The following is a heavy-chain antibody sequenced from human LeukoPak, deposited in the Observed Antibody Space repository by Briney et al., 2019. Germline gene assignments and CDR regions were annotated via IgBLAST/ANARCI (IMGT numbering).Heavy chain of an antibody. Sequence: PSETLSLTCTVSGGSISSYYWSWIRQPPGKGLEWIGYIFHTGTTNYNPSLKSRVTISVDTSKKQFSLKLSSVTAADTAVYYCARDLGWGSGYYYWGRGALVTVSS. CDR1: GGSISSYY. CDR3: ARDLGWGSGYYY. V-gene: IGHV4-59*01. CDR2: IFHTGTT. D-gene: IGHD3-22*01. J-gene: IGHJ4*02.